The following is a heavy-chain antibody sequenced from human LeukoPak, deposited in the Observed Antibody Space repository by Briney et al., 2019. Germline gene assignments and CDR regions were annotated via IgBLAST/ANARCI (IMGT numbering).Heavy chain of an antibody. CDR1: GFTFSSYS. CDR2: ISSSSSTI. Sequence: GGSLRLSCAASGFTFSSYSMNWVRQASGKGLEWVSYISSSSSTIYYADSVKGRFTISRDNAKNSLYLQMNSLRAEDTAVYYCARNKKGDRYTYGHDSWGQGTLVTVSS. V-gene: IGHV3-48*04. J-gene: IGHJ4*02. CDR3: ARNKKGDRYTYGHDS. D-gene: IGHD5-18*01.